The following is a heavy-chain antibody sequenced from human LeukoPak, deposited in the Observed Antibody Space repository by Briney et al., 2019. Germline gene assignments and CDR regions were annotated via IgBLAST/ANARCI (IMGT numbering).Heavy chain of an antibody. V-gene: IGHV3-21*01. Sequence: GGSLRLSCAASGFTFSSYSMNWVRQAPGKGLEWVSSISSSSSYIYYADSVKGRFTISRDNAKNSLYLQVNSLRAEDTAVYYCARGQSYYYGMDVWGQGTTVTVSS. CDR1: GFTFSSYS. J-gene: IGHJ6*02. CDR3: ARGQSYYYGMDV. CDR2: ISSSSSYI.